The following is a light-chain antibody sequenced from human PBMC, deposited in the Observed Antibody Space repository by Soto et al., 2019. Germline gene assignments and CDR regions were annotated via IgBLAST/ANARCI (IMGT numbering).Light chain of an antibody. CDR1: SSNIGSNT. J-gene: IGLJ1*01. V-gene: IGLV1-44*01. Sequence: QSVLTQPPSASGTPGQRVTISCSGSSSNIGSNTVNWYQQLPGTAPKLLIYSNNQRPSGVPLRFSGYTSGTSASLAISGLQSEDEADYYCAAWDDSLNGPVFGTGTKVTVL. CDR3: AAWDDSLNGPV. CDR2: SNN.